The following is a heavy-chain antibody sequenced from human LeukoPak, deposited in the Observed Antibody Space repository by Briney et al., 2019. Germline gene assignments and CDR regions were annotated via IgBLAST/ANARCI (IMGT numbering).Heavy chain of an antibody. D-gene: IGHD3-10*01. CDR3: ARDLSPVVRASPMGY. J-gene: IGHJ4*02. CDR2: ITYDGYYK. Sequence: RTSLRLSCAASGFTFTNYGMHWVRQAPGQGLEWVALITYDGYYKYYSDSVKGRFTISSDTSKNTLYLQMNSLRAEDTAVYYCARDLSPVVRASPMGYWGQGPPVTVSS. V-gene: IGHV3-30*03. CDR1: GFTFTNYG.